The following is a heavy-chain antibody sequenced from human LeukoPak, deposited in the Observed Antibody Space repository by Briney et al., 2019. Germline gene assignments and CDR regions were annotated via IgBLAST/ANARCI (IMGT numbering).Heavy chain of an antibody. J-gene: IGHJ1*01. CDR1: GFTFSDYW. Sequence: PGGSLRLSCAASGFTFSDYWMHWVRQAPGKGLVWVSRISSNGSNTSYADSVKGRFTISRDNAKNSLYLQMNSLRAEDTAVYYCARAQRLRYFSHWGQGTLVTVSS. CDR3: ARAQRLRYFSH. D-gene: IGHD3-9*01. CDR2: ISSNGSNT. V-gene: IGHV3-74*01.